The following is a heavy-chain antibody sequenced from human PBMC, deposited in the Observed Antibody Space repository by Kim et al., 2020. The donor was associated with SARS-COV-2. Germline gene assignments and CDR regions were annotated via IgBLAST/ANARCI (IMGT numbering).Heavy chain of an antibody. CDR1: GFTFSSYA. Sequence: GGSLRLSCAASGFTFSSYAMSWVRQAPGKGLEWVSAISGSGGSTYYADSVKGRFTISRDNSKNTLYLQMNSLRAEDTAVYYCASHQGRIVGATGDDYWGQGTLVTVSS. J-gene: IGHJ4*02. CDR2: ISGSGGST. D-gene: IGHD1-26*01. CDR3: ASHQGRIVGATGDDY. V-gene: IGHV3-23*01.